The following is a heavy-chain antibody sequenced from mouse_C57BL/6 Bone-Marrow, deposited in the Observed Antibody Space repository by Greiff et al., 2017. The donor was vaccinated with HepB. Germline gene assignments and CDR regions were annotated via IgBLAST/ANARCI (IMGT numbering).Heavy chain of an antibody. V-gene: IGHV5-4*01. CDR3: AIESFITTVVGDYFDY. CDR2: ISDGGSYT. CDR1: GFTFSSYA. D-gene: IGHD1-1*01. J-gene: IGHJ2*01. Sequence: EVKVVESGGGLVKPGGSLKLSCAASGFTFSSYAMSWVRQNPEKRLEWVATISDGGSYTYYPDNVKGRFTISRDNAKNNLYLQISHLKSEDTAMYYCAIESFITTVVGDYFDYWGQGTTLTVSS.